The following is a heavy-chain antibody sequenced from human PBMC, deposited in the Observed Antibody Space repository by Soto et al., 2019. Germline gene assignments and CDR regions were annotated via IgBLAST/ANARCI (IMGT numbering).Heavy chain of an antibody. CDR2: ISSNSAYI. CDR1: GFTVRSVT. CDR3: TRDASRDSSARGWFDP. V-gene: IGHV3-21*01. Sequence: GGALRLSCAASGFTVRSVTMNWVRQARGKGLEWVSTISSNSAYIYYTDALRGRFTISRDNAKNSLHLQMNSLRAEDTAVYYCTRDASRDSSARGWFDPWGPGILVTVSS. D-gene: IGHD6-13*01. J-gene: IGHJ5*02.